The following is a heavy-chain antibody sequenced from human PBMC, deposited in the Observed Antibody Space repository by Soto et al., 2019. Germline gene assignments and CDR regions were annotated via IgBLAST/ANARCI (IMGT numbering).Heavy chain of an antibody. CDR3: ARDSYYYDSSGYYYYYGMDV. Sequence: PGGSLRLSCAASGFTFSAYVMSWVRQAPGKGLEWVSSITSSGGGTYYADSVKGRFTVSRDNSKNTVYLQMNSLRAEDTAVYYCARDSYYYDSSGYYYYYGMDVWGQGTTVTVSS. CDR1: GFTFSAYV. CDR2: ITSSGGGT. V-gene: IGHV3-23*01. J-gene: IGHJ6*02. D-gene: IGHD3-22*01.